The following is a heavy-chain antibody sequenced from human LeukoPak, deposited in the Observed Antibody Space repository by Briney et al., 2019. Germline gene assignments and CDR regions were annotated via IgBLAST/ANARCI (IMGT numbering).Heavy chain of an antibody. J-gene: IGHJ3*02. CDR1: GFTFSSYS. V-gene: IGHV3-21*04. Sequence: PGGSLRLSCAASGFTFSSYSMNWVRQAPGKGLEWVSSISSSSSYIYYADSVKGRFTISRDNAKNSLYLQMNSLRAEDTALYYCARDRRRAISSAFDIWGQGTMVTVSS. CDR3: ARDRRRAISSAFDI. D-gene: IGHD5-24*01. CDR2: ISSSSSYI.